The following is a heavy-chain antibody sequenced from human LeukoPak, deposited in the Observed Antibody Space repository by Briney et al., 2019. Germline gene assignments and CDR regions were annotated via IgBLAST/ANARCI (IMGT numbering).Heavy chain of an antibody. D-gene: IGHD2-2*01. CDR1: GFSFSGHW. V-gene: IGHV3-74*01. J-gene: IGHJ4*02. CDR2: ISPTGSTT. CDR3: ARSLPAAIFGFDY. Sequence: GGSLRPSCTASGFSFSGHWMHWARQLPGKGLVWVSRISPTGSTTSYADSVKGRFTVSRDNAKNTLYLQMNSLRAEDTAVYYCARSLPAAIFGFDYWGQGTLVTVSS.